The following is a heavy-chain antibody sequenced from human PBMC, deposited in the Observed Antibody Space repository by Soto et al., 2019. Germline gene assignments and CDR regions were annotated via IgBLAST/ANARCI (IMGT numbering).Heavy chain of an antibody. CDR1: GYTFRNYG. CDR3: ARDRQWEPLLY. J-gene: IGHJ4*02. CDR2: VSAYNRNS. Sequence: QVQLVQSGSEVKKPGASVRVTCKASGYTFRNYGISWVREAPGQGLEWMGWVSAYNRNSNYAQKFEDRVIMTADTATSTAHLELTGLRSDDTAIYYCARDRQWEPLLYWGQGTLVTVSS. D-gene: IGHD1-26*01. V-gene: IGHV1-18*01.